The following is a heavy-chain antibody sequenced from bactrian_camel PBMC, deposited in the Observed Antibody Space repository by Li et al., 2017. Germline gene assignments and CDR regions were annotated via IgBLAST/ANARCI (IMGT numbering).Heavy chain of an antibody. J-gene: IGHJ4*01. V-gene: IGHV3S40*01. CDR3: ATERPVWEWGPEYNY. CDR1: GFAFSITD. D-gene: IGHD3*01. Sequence: VQLVESGGGLVQPGGSLRLSCATSGFAFSITDMSWVRQTPGKVLEWVSTIRSGGDNTYYLDSVKGRFTVSRDNAKNTMYLQLNSLESEDTAMYYCATERPVWEWGPEYNYWGQGTQVTV. CDR2: IRSGGDNT.